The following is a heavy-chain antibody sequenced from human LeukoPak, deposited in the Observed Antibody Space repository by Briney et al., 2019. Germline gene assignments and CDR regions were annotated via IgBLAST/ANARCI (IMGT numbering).Heavy chain of an antibody. V-gene: IGHV4-34*01. CDR2: INHSGST. CDR1: GGSFSGYY. D-gene: IGHD4-23*01. Sequence: PSETLSLTCAVYGGSFSGYYWSWIRQPPGKGLEWIGEINHSGSTNYNPSLKSRVTISVDTSKNQFSLKLSSVTAADTAVYYCARLRWYISGVDWFDPWGQGTLVTVSS. CDR3: ARLRWYISGVDWFDP. J-gene: IGHJ5*02.